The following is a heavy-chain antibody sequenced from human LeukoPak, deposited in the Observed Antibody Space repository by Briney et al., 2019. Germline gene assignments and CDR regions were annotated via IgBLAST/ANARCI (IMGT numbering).Heavy chain of an antibody. D-gene: IGHD3-10*01. J-gene: IGHJ5*02. Sequence: PSQTLSLTCTVSGGSISSGGYYWSWIRQHPGKGLEWIGYIYYSGSTYYNPSLKSRVTISVDTSKNQFSLKLSSVTAPNPALYSCASVVGNMVRGVGNWFDPWGQGTLVTVSS. CDR3: ASVVGNMVRGVGNWFDP. V-gene: IGHV4-31*03. CDR2: IYYSGST. CDR1: GGSISSGGYY.